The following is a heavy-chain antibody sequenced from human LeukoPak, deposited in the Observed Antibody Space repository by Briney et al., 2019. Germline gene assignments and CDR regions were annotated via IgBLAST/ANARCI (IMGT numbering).Heavy chain of an antibody. J-gene: IGHJ6*02. CDR2: INSSGGST. D-gene: IGHD4/OR15-4a*01. CDR1: GYTFTRFY. Sequence: ASVKLCCKASGYTFTRFYIHWVRQAPGQGLEWMGIINSSGGSTNYAQRFQGRVTMTRDTSTSTVNMELSSLRSEDTAVYYCARDPYGASGDYVERYGMDVWGQGTTVTVSS. V-gene: IGHV1-46*01. CDR3: ARDPYGASGDYVERYGMDV.